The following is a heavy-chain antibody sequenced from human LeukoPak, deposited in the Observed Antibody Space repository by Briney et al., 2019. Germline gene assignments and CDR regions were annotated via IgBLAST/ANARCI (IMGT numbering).Heavy chain of an antibody. CDR3: AARSVWELRDAFDI. CDR2: IVVGSGNT. CDR1: GFTFTSSA. J-gene: IGHJ3*02. V-gene: IGHV1-58*02. Sequence: SVKVSCKASGFTFTSSAMQWVRQARGQRLEWIGWIVVGSGNTNYAQKFQERVTITRDMSTSTVYMELSSLRSEDTAVYYCAARSVWELRDAFDIWGQGTMVTVSS. D-gene: IGHD1-26*01.